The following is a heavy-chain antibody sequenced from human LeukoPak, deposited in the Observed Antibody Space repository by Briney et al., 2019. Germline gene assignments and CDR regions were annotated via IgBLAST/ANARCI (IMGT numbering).Heavy chain of an antibody. CDR3: ARGSRSGSYYHYYYYMDV. V-gene: IGHV4-39*07. Sequence: SETLSLACTVSGGSISSSSYYWGWIRQPPGKGLEWIGSIYYSGSTYYNPSLKSRVTISVDTSKNQFSLKLSSVTAADTAVYYCARGSRSGSYYHYYYYMDVWGKGTTVTISS. D-gene: IGHD3-10*01. CDR1: GGSISSSSYY. J-gene: IGHJ6*03. CDR2: IYYSGST.